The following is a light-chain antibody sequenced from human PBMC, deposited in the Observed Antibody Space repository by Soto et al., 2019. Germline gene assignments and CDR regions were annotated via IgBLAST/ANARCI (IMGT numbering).Light chain of an antibody. CDR2: SNN. V-gene: IGLV1-40*01. CDR1: SSNIGAGHA. Sequence: QSVLTQPPSVSEAPGQRVTISCTGSSSNIGAGHAVHWYQQLPGTAPKLLIHSNNTRPSGVPDRFSGSKSGTSASLAIAGLHADEEADYDFQAYNPTLGTSLFGGGTQLTVL. J-gene: IGLJ3*02. CDR3: QAYNPTLGTSL.